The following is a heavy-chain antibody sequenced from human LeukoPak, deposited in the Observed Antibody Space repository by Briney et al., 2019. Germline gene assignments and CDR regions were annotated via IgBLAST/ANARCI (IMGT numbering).Heavy chain of an antibody. CDR3: ATTGGSWYGGSFDY. V-gene: IGHV3-33*01. CDR2: MWYDGTNK. CDR1: GFTFTNYG. Sequence: GGSLRLSCAASGFTFTNYGIHWVRQAPGKGLEWVAVMWYDGTNKYYADSVKGRFTISRDNSKNTVYLQLNSLRAEDTAVYYCATTGGSWYGGSFDYWGQGTLVTVSS. J-gene: IGHJ4*02. D-gene: IGHD6-13*01.